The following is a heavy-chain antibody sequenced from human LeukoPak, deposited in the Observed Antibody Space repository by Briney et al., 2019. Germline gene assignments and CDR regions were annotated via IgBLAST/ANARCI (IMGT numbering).Heavy chain of an antibody. D-gene: IGHD2-2*01. Sequence: PSETLSLTCAVYGRSFSGYYRSWIRQPPGKGLEWIGEINHSGSTNYNPSLKSRVTIPVDTSRNQFSLKLRSVTAADTAVYYCARAIVVVPAATSDYFDYWGQGTLVTVSS. J-gene: IGHJ4*02. CDR2: INHSGST. V-gene: IGHV4-34*01. CDR1: GRSFSGYY. CDR3: ARAIVVVPAATSDYFDY.